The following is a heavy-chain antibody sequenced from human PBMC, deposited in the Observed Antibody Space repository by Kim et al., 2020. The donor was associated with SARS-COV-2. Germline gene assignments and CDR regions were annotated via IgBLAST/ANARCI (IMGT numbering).Heavy chain of an antibody. Sequence: TNYNPSLKRRVTISVDTSKNQFSLKLSSVTAADTAVYYCARAAVHRAFDIWGQGTMVTVSS. J-gene: IGHJ3*02. CDR2: T. V-gene: IGHV4-34*01. CDR3: ARAAVHRAFDI.